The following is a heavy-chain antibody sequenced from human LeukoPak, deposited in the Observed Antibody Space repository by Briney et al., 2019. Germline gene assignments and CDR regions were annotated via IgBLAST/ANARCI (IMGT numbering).Heavy chain of an antibody. CDR2: INHSGST. Sequence: SETLSLTCAVYGGSFSGYYWSWIRQPPGKGLEWIGEINHSGSTNYNPSLKSRVTISVDTSKNQFSLKLSSVTAADTAVYYCARGPYYSSGWYLSYYFDYWGQGTLVTVSS. CDR1: GGSFSGYY. D-gene: IGHD6-19*01. CDR3: ARGPYYSSGWYLSYYFDY. V-gene: IGHV4-34*01. J-gene: IGHJ4*02.